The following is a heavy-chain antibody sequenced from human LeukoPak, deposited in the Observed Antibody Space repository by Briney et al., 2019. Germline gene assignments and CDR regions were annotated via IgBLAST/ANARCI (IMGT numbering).Heavy chain of an antibody. CDR2: MYYSGST. CDR3: ARGSSGWTYYFDY. CDR1: GGSISSSSYY. Sequence: SETLSLTCTVSGGSISSSSYYWGWIRQPPGKGLEWIGCMYYSGSTYYNPSLKGRVTISVDTSKNQFSLKLSSVTAADTAVYYCARGSSGWTYYFDYWGQGTLVTVSS. J-gene: IGHJ4*02. D-gene: IGHD6-19*01. V-gene: IGHV4-39*01.